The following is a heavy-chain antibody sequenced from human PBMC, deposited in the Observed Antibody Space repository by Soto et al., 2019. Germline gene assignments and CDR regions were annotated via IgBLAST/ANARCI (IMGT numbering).Heavy chain of an antibody. Sequence: QVQLVQSGAEVKKPGSSVKVSCKASGGTFSSYGFNWVRQAPGQGLEWMGGIMPIFGTPNYAQKFQGRVTITADESTSTAYMELNSLRSEDTAMYYCARDHCSARYRVYYFYGMDVWGQGTTVIVSS. CDR2: IMPIFGTP. CDR1: GGTFSSYG. CDR3: ARDHCSARYRVYYFYGMDV. D-gene: IGHD1-26*01. J-gene: IGHJ6*02. V-gene: IGHV1-69*12.